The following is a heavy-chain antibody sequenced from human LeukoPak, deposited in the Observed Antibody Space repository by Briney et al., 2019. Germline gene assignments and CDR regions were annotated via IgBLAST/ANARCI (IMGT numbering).Heavy chain of an antibody. CDR1: GGFISRNSFY. CDR3: ARLFQMGGKYYFDY. Sequence: PSETLSLTCTVSGGFISRNSFYWGWIRQPPGKGLEWIGSIYYSGSTYYNPSLKSRVTISVDTSKNQFSLKLSSVTAADTAVYYCARLFQMGGKYYFDYWGQGTLVTVSS. J-gene: IGHJ4*02. D-gene: IGHD3-16*01. V-gene: IGHV4-39*01. CDR2: IYYSGST.